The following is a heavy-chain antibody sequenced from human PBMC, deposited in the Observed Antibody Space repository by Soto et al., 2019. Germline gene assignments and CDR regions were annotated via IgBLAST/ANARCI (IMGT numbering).Heavy chain of an antibody. CDR1: GFTFSDYY. CDR3: ARDSPKNSYALNWFDP. Sequence: GSLRLSCAASGFTFSDYYMSWIRQAPGKGLEWVSYISSSGSTIYYADSVKGRFTISRDNAKNSLYLQVNSLRVEDTAVYYCARDSPKNSYALNWFDPWGQGTLVTVS. V-gene: IGHV3-11*01. CDR2: ISSSGSTI. D-gene: IGHD5-18*01. J-gene: IGHJ5*02.